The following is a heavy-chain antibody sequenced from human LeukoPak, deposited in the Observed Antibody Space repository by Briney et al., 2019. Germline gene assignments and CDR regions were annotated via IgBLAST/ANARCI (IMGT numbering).Heavy chain of an antibody. V-gene: IGHV3-48*02. Sequence: TGGSLRLSCAASGFTFSSYSMNWVRQAPGKGLEWVSYITGSSSTIYYADSVEGRFTISRDNGKNPLYLQMNSLRDEDTAVYYCASSKGPLDYWGQGILVTVSP. CDR3: ASSKGPLDY. J-gene: IGHJ4*02. CDR2: ITGSSSTI. CDR1: GFTFSSYS.